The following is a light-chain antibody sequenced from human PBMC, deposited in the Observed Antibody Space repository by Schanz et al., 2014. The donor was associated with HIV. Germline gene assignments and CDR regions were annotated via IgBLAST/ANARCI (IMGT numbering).Light chain of an antibody. V-gene: IGKV1-5*03. Sequence: DVQMTQSPSTLSASVGDRVTITCRATQSISPWLAWYQQKPGKAPKLLINEASSLQSGVPSRFSGSGSGTEFTLTISGLQPDDFATYYCLQYNDDVYTFGQGTKLEIK. CDR3: LQYNDDVYT. J-gene: IGKJ2*01. CDR1: QSISPW. CDR2: EAS.